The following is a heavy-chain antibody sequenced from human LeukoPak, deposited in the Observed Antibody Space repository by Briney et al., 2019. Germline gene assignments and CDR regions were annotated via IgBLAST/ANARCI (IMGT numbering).Heavy chain of an antibody. V-gene: IGHV3-48*01. CDR2: ISSSGSTI. CDR1: GFTFSSYW. Sequence: GGSLRLSCAASGFTFSSYWMSWVRQAPGKGLEWVSYISSSGSTIYYADSVKGRFTISRDKAKNSLYLQMNSLRAEDTAVYYCARVGYYYDSSGHYYGTSPHFDYWGQGTLVTVSS. CDR3: ARVGYYYDSSGHYYGTSPHFDY. J-gene: IGHJ4*02. D-gene: IGHD3-22*01.